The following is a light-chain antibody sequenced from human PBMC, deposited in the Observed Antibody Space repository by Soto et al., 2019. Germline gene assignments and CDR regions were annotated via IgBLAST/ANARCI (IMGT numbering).Light chain of an antibody. J-gene: IGKJ2*01. Sequence: DIAMTQSPLSLPVTPGEPASISCRSSQTLRTSGNNYLDLYLQKPGQSPQGLIYLGSSRASGVPDRFSGSGSGTDFTLKISRVEADDVGVYYCMQAIRSPYTCGQGTKLEIK. CDR3: MQAIRSPYT. CDR1: QTLRTSGNNY. V-gene: IGKV2-28*01. CDR2: LGS.